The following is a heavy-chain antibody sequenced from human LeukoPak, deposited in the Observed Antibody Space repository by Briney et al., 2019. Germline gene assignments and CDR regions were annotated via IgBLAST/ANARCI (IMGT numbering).Heavy chain of an antibody. V-gene: IGHV3-23*01. CDR3: ARKAGYGDYDYWYFDL. CDR2: TSGSGGST. CDR1: GFTFSSYA. Sequence: GGSLRLSCAASGFTFSSYAMSWVRQAPGKGLEWVSATSGSGGSTYYADSVKGRFTISRDNSKNTLYLQMNSPRAEDTAVYYCARKAGYGDYDYWYFDLWGRGTLVTVSS. D-gene: IGHD4-17*01. J-gene: IGHJ2*01.